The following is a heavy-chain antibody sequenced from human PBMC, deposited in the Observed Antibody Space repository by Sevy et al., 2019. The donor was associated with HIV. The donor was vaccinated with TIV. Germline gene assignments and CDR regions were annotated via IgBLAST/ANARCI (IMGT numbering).Heavy chain of an antibody. Sequence: SETQSLTCTVSGGSISSYYWSWIRQPAGKGLEWIGRIYTSGSTNYNPSLKSRVTMSVDTSKNQFSLKLSSVTAADTAVYYCARDRSGREWEILRVYYYYYMDVWGKGTTVTVSS. V-gene: IGHV4-4*07. J-gene: IGHJ6*03. D-gene: IGHD1-26*01. CDR2: IYTSGST. CDR1: GGSISSYY. CDR3: ARDRSGREWEILRVYYYYYMDV.